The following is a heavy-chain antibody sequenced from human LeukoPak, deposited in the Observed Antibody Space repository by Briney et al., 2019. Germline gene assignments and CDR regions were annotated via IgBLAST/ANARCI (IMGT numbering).Heavy chain of an antibody. CDR3: ARVTHYMDAFDI. D-gene: IGHD1-14*01. J-gene: IGHJ3*02. CDR1: GFSISCGYY. CDR2: ISHSGST. V-gene: IGHV4-38-2*02. Sequence: SETLSLTCTVSGFSISCGYYWGWIRQPPGKGLEWIGSISHSGSTYYNPSLKSRVTISLDTSKNQFSLKLSSVTAADTAVYYCARVTHYMDAFDIWGQGTMVTVSS.